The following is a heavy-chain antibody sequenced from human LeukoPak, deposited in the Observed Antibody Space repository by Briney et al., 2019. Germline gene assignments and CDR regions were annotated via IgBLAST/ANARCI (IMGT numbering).Heavy chain of an antibody. D-gene: IGHD1-7*01. V-gene: IGHV4-34*01. Sequence: SETLSLTCTVSGGSISSYYWSWIRQPPGKGLEWIGEINHGGRNNYNPSLKSRVTISVDTSKNQFSLKLSSVTAADTAVYYCARATGTKVPPGYWGQGTLVTVSS. CDR3: ARATGTKVPPGY. CDR1: GGSISSYY. CDR2: INHGGRN. J-gene: IGHJ4*02.